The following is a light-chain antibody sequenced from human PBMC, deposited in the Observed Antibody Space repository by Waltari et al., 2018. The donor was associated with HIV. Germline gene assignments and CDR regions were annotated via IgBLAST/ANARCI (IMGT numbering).Light chain of an antibody. CDR1: ARGRGRYHS. CDR2: DVN. V-gene: IGLV2-14*03. Sequence: QSALSPPASVSAAPGQSVAIPRSGSARGRGRYHSVSWYQQHPDRAPTLILFDVNNRPSGISDRYSGSKSGTTASLTISTVRTDDEADYYCASYTVNSTGVFGTGTKLSVL. J-gene: IGLJ1*01. CDR3: ASYTVNSTGV.